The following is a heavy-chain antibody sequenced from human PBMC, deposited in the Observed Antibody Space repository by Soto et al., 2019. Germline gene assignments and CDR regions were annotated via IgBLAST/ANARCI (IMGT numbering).Heavy chain of an antibody. CDR1: GFTFSSYG. Sequence: HPGGSLRLSCAASGFTFSSYGMHWVRQAPGKGLEWVAVISYDGSNKYYADSVKGRFTISRDNSKNTLYLQMNSLRAEDTAVYYCAKIGALGGYDYAYYFDYWGQGTLVTVSS. D-gene: IGHD5-12*01. V-gene: IGHV3-30*18. J-gene: IGHJ4*02. CDR3: AKIGALGGYDYAYYFDY. CDR2: ISYDGSNK.